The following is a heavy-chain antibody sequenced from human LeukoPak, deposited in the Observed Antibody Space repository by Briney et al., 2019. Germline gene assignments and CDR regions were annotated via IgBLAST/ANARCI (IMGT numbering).Heavy chain of an antibody. V-gene: IGHV3-30*04. CDR1: GFTFSSYA. Sequence: GRSLRLSCAASGFTFSSYAMHWVRQAPGKGLEWVAVISYDGSNKYYADSVKGRFTISRDNSKNTLYLQMKRLRDEDTAVYYCAKGAGARYGHFDYWGQGTLVTVSS. J-gene: IGHJ4*02. CDR2: ISYDGSNK. CDR3: AKGAGARYGHFDY. D-gene: IGHD1-26*01.